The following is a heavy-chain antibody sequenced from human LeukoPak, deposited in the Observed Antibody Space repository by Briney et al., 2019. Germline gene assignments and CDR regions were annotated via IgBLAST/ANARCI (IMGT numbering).Heavy chain of an antibody. CDR2: ISGSGGST. V-gene: IGHV3-23*01. J-gene: IGHJ5*02. CDR3: AKVPSAYNWFDP. Sequence: PGGSLRLSCAASGFTFSSYAMSWVRQAPGKGLEWVSAISGSGGSTYYADSVKGRFTISRDNSKNTLYLQMNSLRADDTAVYYCAKVPSAYNWFDPWGQGTLVTVSS. CDR1: GFTFSSYA.